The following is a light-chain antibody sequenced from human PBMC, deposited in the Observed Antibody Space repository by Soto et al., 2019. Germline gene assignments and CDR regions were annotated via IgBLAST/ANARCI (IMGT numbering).Light chain of an antibody. V-gene: IGLV2-11*01. Sequence: QSVLTQPRSVSGSPGQSVTISCTGTSSDVGYFNYVSWYQQHPGKAPKLMIYNVNKRPSGVPDRFSGSKSGNTASLTISGLQADDEADYYCCSYAGSYTEVFGTGTKLTVL. CDR2: NVN. J-gene: IGLJ1*01. CDR3: CSYAGSYTEV. CDR1: SSDVGYFNY.